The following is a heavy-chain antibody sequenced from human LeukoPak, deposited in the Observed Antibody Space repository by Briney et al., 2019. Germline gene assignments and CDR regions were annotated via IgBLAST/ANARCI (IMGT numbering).Heavy chain of an antibody. J-gene: IGHJ4*02. Sequence: DSVKGRFTISRDNSKNSLYLQMNSLRGEDTATYYCARGGPLVTPRSYYFYYWGQGALVTVSS. V-gene: IGHV3-30*13. D-gene: IGHD2-21*02. CDR3: ARGGPLVTPRSYYFYY.